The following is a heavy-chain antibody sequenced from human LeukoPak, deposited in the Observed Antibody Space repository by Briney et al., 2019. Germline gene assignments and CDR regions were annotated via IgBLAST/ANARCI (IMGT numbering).Heavy chain of an antibody. Sequence: ASVKVSCKASGYTFTSYGISWVRRAPGQGREWMGWISAYNGNTNYAQKLQGRVTMTTDTSTSTAYMELRSLRSDDTAVYYCAREYDTAHFDYWGQGTLVTVSS. CDR3: AREYDTAHFDY. CDR1: GYTFTSYG. D-gene: IGHD5-18*01. J-gene: IGHJ4*02. CDR2: ISAYNGNT. V-gene: IGHV1-18*01.